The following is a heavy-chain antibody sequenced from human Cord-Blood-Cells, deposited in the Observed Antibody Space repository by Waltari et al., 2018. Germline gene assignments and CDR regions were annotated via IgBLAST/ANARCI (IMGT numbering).Heavy chain of an antibody. J-gene: IGHJ4*02. CDR3: ASTDKNTGSSGWGT. Sequence: QVQLVQSGAEVKKPGASVKVSCKASGYTFTGYYMHWVRQAPGQGLEWMGWINPNRGGTNYAQKFQGRGTMTRDTSISTAYMELSRLRSDDTAVYYCASTDKNTGSSGWGTWGQGTLVTVSS. V-gene: IGHV1-2*02. CDR1: GYTFTGYY. CDR2: INPNRGGT. D-gene: IGHD6-19*01.